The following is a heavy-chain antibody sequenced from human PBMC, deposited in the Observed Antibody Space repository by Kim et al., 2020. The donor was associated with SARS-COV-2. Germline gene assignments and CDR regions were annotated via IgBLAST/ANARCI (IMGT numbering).Heavy chain of an antibody. CDR3: ARLTSYYEYGMDV. V-gene: IGHV4-59*08. Sequence: SETLSLTCTVSGGSISSYYWSWIRQPPGKGLEWIGYIYYSGSTNYNPSLKSRVTISVDTSKNQFSLKLSSVTAADTAVYYCARLTSYYEYGMDVWGQGT. CDR2: IYYSGST. CDR1: GGSISSYY. D-gene: IGHD3-22*01. J-gene: IGHJ6*02.